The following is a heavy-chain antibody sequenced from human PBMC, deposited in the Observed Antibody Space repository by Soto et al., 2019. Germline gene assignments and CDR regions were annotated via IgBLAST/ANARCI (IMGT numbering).Heavy chain of an antibody. CDR2: IYYSGST. D-gene: IGHD3-10*01. CDR3: ARAGMVRGVMFDY. J-gene: IGHJ4*02. Sequence: DLEWIGYIYYSGSTYYNPSLKSRVTISVDTSKNQFSLKLSSVTAADTAVYYCARAGMVRGVMFDYWGQGTLVTVSS. V-gene: IGHV4-31*02.